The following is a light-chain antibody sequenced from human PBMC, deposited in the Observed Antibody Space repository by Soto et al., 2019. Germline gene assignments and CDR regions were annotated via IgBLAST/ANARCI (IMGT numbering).Light chain of an antibody. J-gene: IGKJ1*01. CDR1: QDISTY. CDR3: QQYYSYPRT. V-gene: IGKV1-8*01. CDR2: AAS. Sequence: AIRMTQSPSSFSASTGDRATITCRASQDISTYLAWYQQKAGKAPKLLIYAASTLQTGVPSRFSGSGSGTDFTLTISYLQSEDFATYYCQQYYSYPRTFGQGTKVEIK.